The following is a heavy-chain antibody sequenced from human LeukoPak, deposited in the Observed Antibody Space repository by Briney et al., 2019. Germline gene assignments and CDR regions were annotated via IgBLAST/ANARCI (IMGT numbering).Heavy chain of an antibody. V-gene: IGHV3-23*01. CDR2: ISGSGGST. CDR3: AKKGVAGGAPYCFDY. CDR1: GFTFSSYA. J-gene: IGHJ4*02. Sequence: GGSLRLSCAASGFTFSSYAMSWVRQAPGKGLEWVSAISGSGGSTYYADSVKGRFTISRDNSKDTLYLQMNSLRAEDTAIYFCAKKGVAGGAPYCFDYWGQGTQVTVSS. D-gene: IGHD3-16*01.